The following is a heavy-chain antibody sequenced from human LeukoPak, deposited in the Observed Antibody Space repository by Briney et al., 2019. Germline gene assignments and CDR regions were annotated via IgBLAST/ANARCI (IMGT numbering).Heavy chain of an antibody. Sequence: GGSLRLSCAASGFTFSSYGMHWVRQAPGKGLEWVAFIRYGGSNKYYADSVKGRFTISRDNSKNTLYLQMNSLRAEDTAVYYCAKDGRGVRTMAATYYYYYGMDVWGQGTTVTVSS. V-gene: IGHV3-30*02. D-gene: IGHD6-25*01. J-gene: IGHJ6*02. CDR3: AKDGRGVRTMAATYYYYYGMDV. CDR1: GFTFSSYG. CDR2: IRYGGSNK.